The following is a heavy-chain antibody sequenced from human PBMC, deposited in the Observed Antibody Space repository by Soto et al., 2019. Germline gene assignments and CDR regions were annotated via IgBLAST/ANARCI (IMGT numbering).Heavy chain of an antibody. CDR1: GYTFTSYA. V-gene: IGHV1-3*01. J-gene: IGHJ4*02. D-gene: IGHD3-9*01. CDR2: INAGNGNT. CDR3: ARDFSITISSSHFDY. Sequence: GASVKVSCKASGYTFTSYAMHWVRQAPGQRLEWMGWINAGNGNTKYSQKFQGRVTMTRDTSASTVYMELSSLRSEDTAVYYCARDFSITISSSHFDYWGQGTLVTVSS.